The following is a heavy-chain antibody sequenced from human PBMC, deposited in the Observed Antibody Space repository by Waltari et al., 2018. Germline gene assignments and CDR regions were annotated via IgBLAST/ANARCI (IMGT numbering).Heavy chain of an antibody. Sequence: QVQLVQSGAEVKKPGSSVKVSCKASGGTFSSYAISWVRQAPGQGLEWRGGIITIFGTANYAQKFQGIVTITTDESTSTAYMELSSLRSEDTAVYYCAGQKGLYSLLMGYWGQGTLVTVSS. CDR3: AGQKGLYSLLMGY. CDR2: IITIFGTA. CDR1: GGTFSSYA. J-gene: IGHJ4*02. V-gene: IGHV1-69*05. D-gene: IGHD2-21*01.